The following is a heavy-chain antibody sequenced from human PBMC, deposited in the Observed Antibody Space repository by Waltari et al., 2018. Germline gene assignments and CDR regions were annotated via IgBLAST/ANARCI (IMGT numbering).Heavy chain of an antibody. CDR1: GFTLGRYA. D-gene: IGHD6-6*01. CDR3: AKMTRSWAEGAFDS. J-gene: IGHJ4*02. Sequence: EVQLLESGGHLIQPGGSLRVSCVAPGFTLGRYAMSWVRQAPGMGLEWVASLSANGASAYYADSVKGRFTISRDTSENTLYLQVSALRVDDTAIYYCAKMTRSWAEGAFDSWGQGTLLTVSS. V-gene: IGHV3-23*01. CDR2: LSANGASA.